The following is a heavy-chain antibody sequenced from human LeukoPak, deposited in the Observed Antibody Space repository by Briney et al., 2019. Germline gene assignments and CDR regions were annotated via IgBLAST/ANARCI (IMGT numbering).Heavy chain of an antibody. CDR3: ARDQEQWLVLPMYAFDI. CDR2: INPNSGGT. D-gene: IGHD6-19*01. CDR1: GYTFTGYY. Sequence: GASVKVSCKASGYTFTGYYMHWVRQAPGQGLEWMGWINPNSGGTNYAQKFQGRVTMTRDTSISTAYMELSRLRSDDAAVYHCARDQEQWLVLPMYAFDIWGQGTMVTVSS. V-gene: IGHV1-2*02. J-gene: IGHJ3*02.